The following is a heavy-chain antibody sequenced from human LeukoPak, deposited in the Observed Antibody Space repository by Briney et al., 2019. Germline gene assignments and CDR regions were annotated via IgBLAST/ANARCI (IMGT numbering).Heavy chain of an antibody. Sequence: PSETLSLTCTVSGGSISSYYWSWIRQPPGKGLEWIGYIYYSGSTNYNPSLKSRVTISVDTSKNQFSLKLSSVTAADMAVYYCASIPNDAFDIWGQGTMVTVSS. V-gene: IGHV4-59*01. CDR1: GGSISSYY. J-gene: IGHJ3*02. CDR3: ASIPNDAFDI. CDR2: IYYSGST.